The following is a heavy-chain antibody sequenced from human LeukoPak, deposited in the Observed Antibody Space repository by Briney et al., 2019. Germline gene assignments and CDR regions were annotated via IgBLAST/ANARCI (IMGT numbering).Heavy chain of an antibody. CDR2: INPSGGST. CDR3: ARDRIAVAGTLFGAFDI. V-gene: IGHV1-46*03. J-gene: IGHJ3*02. D-gene: IGHD6-19*01. CDR1: VYTFTSYY. Sequence: ASVKVSCKSSVYTFTSYYMHWVRQAPGQGLEWMGIINPSGGSTSYAQKFQGRVTMTRDTSTSTVYMELSSLRSEDTAVYYCARDRIAVAGTLFGAFDIWGQGTMVTVPS.